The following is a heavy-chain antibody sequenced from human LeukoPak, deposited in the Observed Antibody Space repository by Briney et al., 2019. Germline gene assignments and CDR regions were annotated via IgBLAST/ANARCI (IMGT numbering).Heavy chain of an antibody. Sequence: GGSLRLSCAASGFTFSSYAMRWVRQAPGKGLEWVSAISGSGGSTYYADSVKGRFTISRDNSKNTLYLQMNSLRAEDTAVYYCAKSYQIVVVISQPLDYWGQGTLVTVSS. V-gene: IGHV3-23*01. CDR2: ISGSGGST. J-gene: IGHJ4*02. CDR1: GFTFSSYA. CDR3: AKSYQIVVVISQPLDY. D-gene: IGHD3-22*01.